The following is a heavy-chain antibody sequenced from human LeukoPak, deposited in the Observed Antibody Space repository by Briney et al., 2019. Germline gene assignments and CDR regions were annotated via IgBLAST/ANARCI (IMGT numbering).Heavy chain of an antibody. CDR2: ISGSGDAT. J-gene: IGHJ5*02. Sequence: GESLRPSCAASGFIFSSYAMSWVRQAPGKGLEWVSVISGSGDATSYADSVKGRFTISRDNSKNTLYLQLNSLRAEDTAKYYCVKDLGYYNSRSYSNHWGQGALVAVSS. CDR1: GFIFSSYA. V-gene: IGHV3-23*01. CDR3: VKDLGYYNSRSYSNH. D-gene: IGHD3-22*01.